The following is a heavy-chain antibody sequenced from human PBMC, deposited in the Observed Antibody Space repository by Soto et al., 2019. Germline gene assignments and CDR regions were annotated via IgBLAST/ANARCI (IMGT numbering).Heavy chain of an antibody. D-gene: IGHD2-15*01. CDR1: GGSFSGYY. CDR2: INHSGST. J-gene: IGHJ6*03. V-gene: IGHV4-34*01. Sequence: SETLSLTCAVYGGSFSGYYWSWIRQPPGKGLEWIGEINHSGSTNYNPSLKSRVTISVDTSKNQFSLKLSSVTAADTAVYYCARARRTLRYCSGGSCYSPRDYYYMDVWGKGTTVTVSS. CDR3: ARARRTLRYCSGGSCYSPRDYYYMDV.